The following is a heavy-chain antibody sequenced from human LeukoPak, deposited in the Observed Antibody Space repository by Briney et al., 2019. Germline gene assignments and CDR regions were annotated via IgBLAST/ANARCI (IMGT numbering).Heavy chain of an antibody. CDR2: IPYDGSNK. CDR3: ARSPRYCSSTSCYAYFDY. V-gene: IGHV3-30*03. D-gene: IGHD2-2*01. J-gene: IGHJ4*02. CDR1: GFTFSSYG. Sequence: GGSLRLSCAASGFTFSSYGMHWVRQAPGKGLEWVAVIPYDGSNKYYADSVKGRFTISRDNSKNTLYLQMNSLRAEDTAVYYCARSPRYCSSTSCYAYFDYWGQGTLVTVSS.